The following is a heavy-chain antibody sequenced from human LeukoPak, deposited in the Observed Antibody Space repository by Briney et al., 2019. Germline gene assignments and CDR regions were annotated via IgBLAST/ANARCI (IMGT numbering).Heavy chain of an antibody. CDR2: IGTAGDT. Sequence: GGSLRLSCAASGFTFSSYDMHWVRQATGKGLEWVSAIGTAGDTYYPGSVKGRFTISRDNSKNTLYLQMNSLRAEDTAVYYCANALGNYNEDYSLDYWGQGTLVTVSS. CDR1: GFTFSSYD. J-gene: IGHJ4*02. CDR3: ANALGNYNEDYSLDY. D-gene: IGHD1-7*01. V-gene: IGHV3-13*01.